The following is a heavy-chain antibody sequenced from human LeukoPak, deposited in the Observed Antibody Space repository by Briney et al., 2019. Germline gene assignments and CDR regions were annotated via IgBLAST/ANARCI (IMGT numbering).Heavy chain of an antibody. CDR1: GFTFSSYW. CDR2: IKQDGSEK. V-gene: IGHV3-7*01. CDR3: ARGGLIAAAKHYYYYYYMDV. D-gene: IGHD6-13*01. J-gene: IGHJ6*03. Sequence: GGSLRLSCAASGFTFSSYWMSWVRQAPGKGLEWVANIKQDGSEKYYVDSVKGRFTISRDNAKNSLYLQMNSPRAEDTAVYYCARGGLIAAAKHYYYYYYMDVWGKGTTVTVSS.